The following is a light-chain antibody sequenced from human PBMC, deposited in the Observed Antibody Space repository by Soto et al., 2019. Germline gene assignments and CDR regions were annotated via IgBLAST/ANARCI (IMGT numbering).Light chain of an antibody. V-gene: IGKV1-39*01. J-gene: IGKJ2*01. CDR1: QSIRRS. CDR3: QQSYSAPYT. CDR2: VAS. Sequence: DIQMTQSPSTLSASVGDRVTITCRASQSIRRSLNWYQQKPGEAPKLLIYVASSLQSGVPSRFSGSGSGTDFTLTISSLQPEDFATYYCQQSYSAPYTFGQGTKLEIK.